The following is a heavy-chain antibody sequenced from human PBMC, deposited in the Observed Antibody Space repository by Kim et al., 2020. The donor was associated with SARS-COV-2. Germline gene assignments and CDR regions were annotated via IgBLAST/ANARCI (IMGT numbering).Heavy chain of an antibody. V-gene: IGHV3-72*01. CDR3: SRDGSADY. Sequence: KTYTTSYAAAVKGRFTISRDDSKTSVYLKMNNLKTEETAVYYCSRDGSADYWGQGTLVTVSS. J-gene: IGHJ4*02. CDR2: KTYTT.